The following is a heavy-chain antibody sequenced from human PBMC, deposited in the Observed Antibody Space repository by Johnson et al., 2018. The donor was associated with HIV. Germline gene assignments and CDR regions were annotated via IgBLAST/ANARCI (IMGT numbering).Heavy chain of an antibody. D-gene: IGHD6-13*01. CDR3: AKEKRSSSGYLGGFDI. CDR2: IRFDGSDK. V-gene: IGHV3-30*02. Sequence: QVQLVESGGGLVQPGGSLRLSCAASGFTFSSYGVHWVRQAPGKGLEWVAFIRFDGSDKYYADSVQGRFTVSRDNSNKRLYLQMNSLRAEEPAVYYCAKEKRSSSGYLGGFDIWGQGTMVTVSS. CDR1: GFTFSSYG. J-gene: IGHJ3*02.